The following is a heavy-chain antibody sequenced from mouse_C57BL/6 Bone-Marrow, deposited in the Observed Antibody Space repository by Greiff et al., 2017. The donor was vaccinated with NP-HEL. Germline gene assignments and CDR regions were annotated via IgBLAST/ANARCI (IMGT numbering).Heavy chain of an antibody. CDR2: ISDGGSYT. Sequence: EVQLVESGGGLVKPGGSLKLSCAASGFTFSSYAMSWVRQTPEKRLEWVATISDGGSYTYYPDNVKGRFTISRDNAKNNLYLQMSHLKSEDTAMYYCARGNARAMDYWGQGTSVTVSS. CDR1: GFTFSSYA. CDR3: ARGNARAMDY. J-gene: IGHJ4*01. V-gene: IGHV5-4*01. D-gene: IGHD3-3*01.